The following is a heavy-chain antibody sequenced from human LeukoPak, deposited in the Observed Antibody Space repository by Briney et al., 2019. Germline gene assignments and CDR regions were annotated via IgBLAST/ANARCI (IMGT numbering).Heavy chain of an antibody. D-gene: IGHD3-16*01. CDR2: INPSGGST. V-gene: IGHV1-46*01. Sequence: ASVKVSCKASGYTFTSYYMHWVRQAPGQGLEWMGIINPSGGSTSYAQKFQGRVTMTEDTSTDTAYMELSSLRSEDTAVYYCATSVEPNRSYGYWGQGTLVTVSS. CDR1: GYTFTSYY. J-gene: IGHJ4*02. CDR3: ATSVEPNRSYGY.